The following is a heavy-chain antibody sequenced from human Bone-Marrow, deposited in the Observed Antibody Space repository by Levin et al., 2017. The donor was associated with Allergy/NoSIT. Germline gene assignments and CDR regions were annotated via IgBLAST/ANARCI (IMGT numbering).Heavy chain of an antibody. CDR3: ARVGQQPNNWFDP. V-gene: IGHV1-2*06. J-gene: IGHJ5*02. Sequence: GGSLRLSCKASGYTFTGYYMHWVRQAPGQGLEWMGRINPNSGGTNYAQKFQGRVTMTRDTSISTAYMELSRLRSDDTAVYYCARVGQQPNNWFDPWGQGTLVTVSS. CDR1: GYTFTGYY. D-gene: IGHD6-13*01. CDR2: INPNSGGT.